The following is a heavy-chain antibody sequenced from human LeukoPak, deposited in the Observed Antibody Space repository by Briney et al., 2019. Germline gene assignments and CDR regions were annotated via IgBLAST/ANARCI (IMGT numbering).Heavy chain of an antibody. CDR2: ISAYNGNT. V-gene: IGHV1-18*01. CDR3: ASRTGDVLLYYYYYMDV. D-gene: IGHD7-27*01. J-gene: IGHJ6*03. Sequence: GASVKVSCKASGYTFTSYGISWVRQAPGQGLEWMGRISAYNGNTNYAQKLQGRVTMTTDTSTSTAYMELSRLRSDDTAVYYCASRTGDVLLYYYYYMDVWGKGTTVTVSS. CDR1: GYTFTSYG.